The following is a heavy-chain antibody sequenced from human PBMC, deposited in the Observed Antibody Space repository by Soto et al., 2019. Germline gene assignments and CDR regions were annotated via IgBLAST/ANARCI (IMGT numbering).Heavy chain of an antibody. J-gene: IGHJ4*02. D-gene: IGHD2-15*01. CDR3: AGPRPNYSGGSCYWYYFDY. V-gene: IGHV4-39*01. CDR1: GGSISSSSYY. CDR2: IYYSGST. Sequence: SETLSLTCTVSGGSISSSSYYWGWIRQPPGKGLEWIGSIYYSGSTYYNPSLKSRVTISVDTSKNQFSLKLSSVTAADTAVYYCAGPRPNYSGGSCYWYYFDYWGQGTLVTVSS.